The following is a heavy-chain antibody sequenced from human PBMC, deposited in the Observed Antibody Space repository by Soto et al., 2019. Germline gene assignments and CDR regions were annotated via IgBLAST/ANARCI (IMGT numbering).Heavy chain of an antibody. CDR1: GYAFTSYG. Sequence: ASVKVSCKASGYAFTSYGISWVRQAPGQGLEWMGWISAYNGNTNYAQKLQGRVTMTTDTSTSTAYMELRSLRSDDTAVYYCARDTYYDSSGPYDFDYWGQGTLVTV. CDR3: ARDTYYDSSGPYDFDY. J-gene: IGHJ4*02. D-gene: IGHD3-22*01. CDR2: ISAYNGNT. V-gene: IGHV1-18*04.